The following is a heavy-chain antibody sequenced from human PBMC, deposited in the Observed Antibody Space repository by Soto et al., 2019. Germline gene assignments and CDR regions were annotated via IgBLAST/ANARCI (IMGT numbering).Heavy chain of an antibody. CDR2: IYYSGST. V-gene: IGHV4-39*01. CDR3: ASEYSGYDYGFLDY. Sequence: SETLSLTCTVSGGSISSSSYYWGWIRQPPGKGLEWIGSIYYSGSTYYNPSLKSRVTKSVDTSKNQFSLKLSSVTAADTAVYYCASEYSGYDYGFLDYWGQGTLVTVSS. D-gene: IGHD5-12*01. J-gene: IGHJ4*02. CDR1: GGSISSSSYY.